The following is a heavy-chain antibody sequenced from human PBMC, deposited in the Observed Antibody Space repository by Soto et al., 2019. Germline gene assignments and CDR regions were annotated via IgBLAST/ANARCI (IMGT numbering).Heavy chain of an antibody. CDR2: IYYSGST. CDR3: ARVGRGDDFWSGYYNENWFDP. J-gene: IGHJ5*02. D-gene: IGHD3-3*01. Sequence: QVQLQESGPGLVKPSQTLSLTCTVSGGSISSGDYYWSWIRQPPGKGLEWIGYIYYSGSTYYNPSLKSRVTISVDTSKNQFSLQLSSVTDADTAVYYCARVGRGDDFWSGYYNENWFDPWGQGTLVTVSS. CDR1: GGSISSGDYY. V-gene: IGHV4-30-4*01.